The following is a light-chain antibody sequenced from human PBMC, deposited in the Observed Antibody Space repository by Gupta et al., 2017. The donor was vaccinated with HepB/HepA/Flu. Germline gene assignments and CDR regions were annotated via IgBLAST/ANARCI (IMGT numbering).Light chain of an antibody. V-gene: IGLV2-11*01. Sequence: QSALTQPRPVSGSPGQSVTISCTGTSSDVGGYNFVTWYQQHPGKAPKLMIYDVSKRPAGVPDRFSDSKSGNTASLTISGLQAEDEADYSCCTYAGSYTYVFGTGTKVTVL. J-gene: IGLJ1*01. CDR3: CTYAGSYTYV. CDR1: SSDVGGYNF. CDR2: DVS.